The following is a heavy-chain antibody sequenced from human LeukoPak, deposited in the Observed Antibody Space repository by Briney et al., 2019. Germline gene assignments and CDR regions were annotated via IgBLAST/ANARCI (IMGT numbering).Heavy chain of an antibody. Sequence: SETLSLTCIVSGGSISSHYWTWVRQSAGRGLEWIGYTSYGGSTNYNPSLKSRVTISVDTSKNQFSLKLTSATAADTAVYYCASSGVTGNYYYYMDVWGEGTTVTVSS. J-gene: IGHJ6*03. CDR2: TSYGGST. V-gene: IGHV4-59*11. CDR3: ASSGVTGNYYYYMDV. CDR1: GGSISSHY. D-gene: IGHD2-21*02.